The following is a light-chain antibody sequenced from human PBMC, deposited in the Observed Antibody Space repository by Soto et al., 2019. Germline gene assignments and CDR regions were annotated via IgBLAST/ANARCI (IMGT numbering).Light chain of an antibody. CDR3: QQYGTFSGT. Sequence: TQSPSTLSPSVGATVTVNCRASQSFSGWLAWDQQKPGEAPKLLIYDASAWPRGVPSRFSGSGSGTKFTLTITSLQPDDFATYYCQQYGTFSGTFGPGTKVDIK. J-gene: IGKJ1*01. CDR1: QSFSGW. V-gene: IGKV1-5*01. CDR2: DAS.